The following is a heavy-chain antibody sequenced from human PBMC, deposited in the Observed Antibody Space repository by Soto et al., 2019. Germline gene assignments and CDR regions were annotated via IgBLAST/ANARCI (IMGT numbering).Heavy chain of an antibody. CDR1: GFPISSYA. CDR2: IRGGGDT. Sequence: EVQLLESGGGLAQPGGSLRLSCAPSGFPISSYAMSWVRQAPGKGLEWVSMIRGGGDTYYADSVKGRFTISRDNSSNTLYLQMNSLRAEDTSVYYCAKDRGEGDNYPMFDYWGQGTLVTVST. V-gene: IGHV3-23*01. CDR3: AKDRGEGDNYPMFDY. D-gene: IGHD2-15*01. J-gene: IGHJ4*02.